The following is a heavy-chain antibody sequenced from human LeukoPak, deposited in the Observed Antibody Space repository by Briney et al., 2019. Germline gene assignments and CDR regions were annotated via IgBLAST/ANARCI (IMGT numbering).Heavy chain of an antibody. D-gene: IGHD6-19*01. J-gene: IGHJ4*02. CDR1: GDAFSTNGSY. CDR3: ARRSSDWFDY. V-gene: IGHV4-61*05. CDR2: IYYSGST. Sequence: SQTLCLTCTVPGDAFSTNGSYWCGIRQSPGKGLEWIGYIYYSGSTNYNPSLKSRVTISVATSKNQSSLKLSSMTAADAAVYCCARRSSDWFDYWGQGTLVTVSS.